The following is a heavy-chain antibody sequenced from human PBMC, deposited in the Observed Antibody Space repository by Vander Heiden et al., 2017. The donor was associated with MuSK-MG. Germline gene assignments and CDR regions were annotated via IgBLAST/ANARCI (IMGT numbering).Heavy chain of an antibody. V-gene: IGHV3-43*01. CDR1: GFSFEDFA. D-gene: IGHD1-26*01. Sequence: EVQLVESGGVVVQPGGSLRLSCAACGFSFEDFAMHWVRQAPGKGLKWVSVISWDGDNTYYADSVRGRFTISRDNSKNSLYLQMKSLRTEDTALYYCAKDKGAGTYPDYWGQGTLVTVSS. J-gene: IGHJ4*02. CDR3: AKDKGAGTYPDY. CDR2: ISWDGDNT.